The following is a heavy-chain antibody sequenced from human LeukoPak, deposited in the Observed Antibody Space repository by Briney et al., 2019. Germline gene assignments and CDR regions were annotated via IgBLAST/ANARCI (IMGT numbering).Heavy chain of an antibody. Sequence: SETLSLTCAVSAYSISSGYYWGWIRQPPGTGLEWIGSIYHSGSTSYYPSLKSRFTISVDTSRNQFSLKLSSVTAADTAVYYCARSEAYCSGVSCYNNWFDPWGQGTLVTVSS. CDR3: ARSEAYCSGVSCYNNWFDP. CDR1: AYSISSGYY. D-gene: IGHD2-15*01. V-gene: IGHV4-38-2*01. CDR2: IYHSGST. J-gene: IGHJ5*02.